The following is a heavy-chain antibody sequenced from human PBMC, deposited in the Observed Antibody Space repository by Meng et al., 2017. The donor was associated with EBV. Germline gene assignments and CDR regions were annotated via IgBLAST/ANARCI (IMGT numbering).Heavy chain of an antibody. J-gene: IGHJ5*02. Sequence: VHLVGSGGCVVQPGGSLSLSCAASGFTFSGYGMFWVRQAPGKGPEWVAILPSDGGNTYYSDSVTGRFTISRDNSKKTLYLQMNSLRAEDTAVYYCARDLSGRFDPWGQGTLVTVSS. D-gene: IGHD1-26*01. V-gene: IGHV3-30*03. CDR3: ARDLSGRFDP. CDR1: GFTFSGYG. CDR2: LPSDGGNT.